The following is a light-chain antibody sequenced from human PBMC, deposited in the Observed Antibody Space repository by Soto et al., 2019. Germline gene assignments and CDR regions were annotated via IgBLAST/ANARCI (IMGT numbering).Light chain of an antibody. J-gene: IGLJ2*01. CDR1: SSDVGGYDY. CDR2: DVS. V-gene: IGLV2-14*01. CDR3: SSYRSSRDVV. Sequence: QSALTQPASVSGSPGQSITISCTGTSSDVGGYDYVSWYQQHPGRAPKLMIYDVSYRPSGASNRFSGSKSGNTASLTISGLQAEDESDYYFSSYRSSRDVVFGGGTKLTVL.